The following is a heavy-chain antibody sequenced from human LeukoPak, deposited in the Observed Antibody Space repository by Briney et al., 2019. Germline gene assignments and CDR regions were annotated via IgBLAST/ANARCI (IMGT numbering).Heavy chain of an antibody. V-gene: IGHV4-34*01. CDR3: ARQEEGYCSSTSCYPVDY. CDR1: GGSLSGYY. CDR2: FNHSGST. Sequence: SETLSLTCAVYGGSLSGYYWSWIRHPPGKGLEWIGEFNHSGSTNYNPSLKSQVTISVDTSKNQISLKLSSVTAADTAVYYCARQEEGYCSSTSCYPVDYWGRGTLVTVSS. J-gene: IGHJ4*02. D-gene: IGHD2-2*01.